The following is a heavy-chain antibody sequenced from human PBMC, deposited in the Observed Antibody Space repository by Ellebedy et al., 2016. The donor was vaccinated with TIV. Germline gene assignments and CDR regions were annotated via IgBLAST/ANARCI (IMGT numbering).Heavy chain of an antibody. CDR1: GDTLTELF. Sequence: AASVKVSCKVSGDTLTELFMHWVRQAPGKGLEWMGGFDPEDGETIYAQKFQGRVTMTEDTSTDTAYMELSSLRSEDTAVYYCATAYGDYVHDAFDIWGQGTMVTVSS. V-gene: IGHV1-24*01. CDR2: FDPEDGET. J-gene: IGHJ3*02. D-gene: IGHD4-17*01. CDR3: ATAYGDYVHDAFDI.